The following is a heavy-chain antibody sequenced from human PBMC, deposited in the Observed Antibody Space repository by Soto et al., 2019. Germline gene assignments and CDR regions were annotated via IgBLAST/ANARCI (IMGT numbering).Heavy chain of an antibody. CDR2: IYPGDSDT. Sequence: GESVKISCKGSGYSFTIYCIGWVLQMPGKGLEWMGIIYPGDSDTRYSPSFQGQVTISADKSISTAYLQWSSLKASDTAMYYCARGITGNSAGSDAFDIWGQGTMVTVSS. D-gene: IGHD1-20*01. CDR3: ARGITGNSAGSDAFDI. V-gene: IGHV5-51*01. CDR1: GYSFTIYC. J-gene: IGHJ3*02.